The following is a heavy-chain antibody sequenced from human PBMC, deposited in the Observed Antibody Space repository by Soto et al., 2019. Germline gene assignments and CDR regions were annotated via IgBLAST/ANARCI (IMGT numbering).Heavy chain of an antibody. CDR3: ERQRYDNSGYYLGFRAFDI. CDR1: GYSFTSYW. Sequence: LGETLKISCKGSGYSFTSYWIGWVRQMPGKGLEWMGIIYPGDSDTRYSPSFQGQVTISADKSSSTAYLQGSSRKASEPDMSYCERQRYDNSGYYLGFRAFDIWGQGTMVTVS. J-gene: IGHJ3*02. D-gene: IGHD3-22*01. CDR2: IYPGDSDT. V-gene: IGHV5-51*01.